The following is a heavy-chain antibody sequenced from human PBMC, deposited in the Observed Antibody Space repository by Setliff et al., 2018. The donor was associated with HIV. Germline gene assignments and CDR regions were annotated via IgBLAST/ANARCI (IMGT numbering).Heavy chain of an antibody. CDR1: GFTFDNVD. CDR2: ISGSGGST. V-gene: IGHV3-23*01. Sequence: GGSLRLSCAASGFTFDNVDMNWVRQAPGKGLEWVSAISGSGGSTYYADSVKGRFTISRDNSKNTLYLQMSSLRAEDTAVYYCVKRDRGYNYYYYYYMDVWGKGTTVTVSS. CDR3: VKRDRGYNYYYYYYMDV. J-gene: IGHJ6*03. D-gene: IGHD6-25*01.